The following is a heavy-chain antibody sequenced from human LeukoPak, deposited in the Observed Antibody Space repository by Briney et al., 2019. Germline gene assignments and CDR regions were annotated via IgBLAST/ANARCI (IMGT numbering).Heavy chain of an antibody. J-gene: IGHJ5*02. CDR2: MYSSGS. CDR3: ARYYLQWLARSTNWFDP. D-gene: IGHD6-19*01. V-gene: IGHV4-4*07. CDR1: GGSISSYY. Sequence: SETLSLTCTVSGGSISSYYLSWIRQTAGKGLEWIGRMYSSGSNYNPSLKSRVTMSIDTSKNQFSLKLSSVTAADTAVHYCARYYLQWLARSTNWFDPWGQGTLVTVSS.